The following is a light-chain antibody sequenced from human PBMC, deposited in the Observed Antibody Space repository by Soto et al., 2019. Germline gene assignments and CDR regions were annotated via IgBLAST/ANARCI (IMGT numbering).Light chain of an antibody. CDR1: QSVTRY. J-gene: IGKJ4*01. CDR2: GAA. CDR3: QQYGSSPLT. Sequence: EIVLTQSPGTLSLSPGESATHSCRASQSVTRYLAWYQQKPGQAPRLLIYGAASRGTGTPDRIRVTGSGTDFTLTISRLEPEDSAVYYCQQYGSSPLTFGGGTNVEIK. V-gene: IGKV3-20*01.